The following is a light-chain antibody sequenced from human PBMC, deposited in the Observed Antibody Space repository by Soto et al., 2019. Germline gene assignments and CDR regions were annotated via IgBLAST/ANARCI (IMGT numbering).Light chain of an antibody. J-gene: IGKJ2*01. V-gene: IGKV1-39*01. CDR3: QQSYSTPRT. Sequence: DIQMTQSPYSLSASVGDRVTITCRASQSISSDLNWYQQKPGKAPKLLIYGASSLQSGVPSRFSGSGSGTDFTLIISSLQPEDFATYYCQQSYSTPRTFVQGTKLEIK. CDR2: GAS. CDR1: QSISSD.